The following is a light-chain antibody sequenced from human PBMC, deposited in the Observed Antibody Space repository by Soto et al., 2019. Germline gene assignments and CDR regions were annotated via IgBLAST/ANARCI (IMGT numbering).Light chain of an antibody. J-gene: IGKJ1*01. CDR1: QSVSHW. V-gene: IGKV1-5*03. CDR3: QQYHTYSRT. CDR2: QTS. Sequence: DNQMTQSPSTLSASVGDTVTITCRASQSVSHWLAWYQQKPGKAPKLLIAQTSYLESGVPSRFSGSGSETEFTLAISGLQPDDFATYYCQQYHTYSRTFGQGTKVEIK.